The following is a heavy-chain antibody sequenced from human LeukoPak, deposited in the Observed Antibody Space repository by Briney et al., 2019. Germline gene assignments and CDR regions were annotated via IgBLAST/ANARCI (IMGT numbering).Heavy chain of an antibody. CDR1: GDSISSGDYY. V-gene: IGHV4-61*02. Sequence: PSQTLSLTCTVSGDSISSGDYYWSWIRQPAGKGLEWIGRISSSGSTNYNPSLKSRVTISVDTSKNQFSLKLSSVTAADTAVYYCARGGGYYYDNEYWSDYWGQGTLVTVSS. CDR3: ARGGGYYYDNEYWSDY. CDR2: ISSSGST. J-gene: IGHJ4*02. D-gene: IGHD3-22*01.